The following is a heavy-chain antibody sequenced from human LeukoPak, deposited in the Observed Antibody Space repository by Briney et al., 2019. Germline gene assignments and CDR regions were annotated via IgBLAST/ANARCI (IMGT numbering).Heavy chain of an antibody. CDR1: GGSFSGYY. CDR2: INHSGST. V-gene: IGHV4-34*01. J-gene: IGHJ4*02. CDR3: ARRGKYSYGYRDY. D-gene: IGHD5-18*01. Sequence: PSETLSLTCAVYGGSFSGYYWSWIRQPPGKGLEWIGEINHSGSTNYNPSLKSRVTISVDTSKNQFSLKLSSVTAADTAVYYCARRGKYSYGYRDYWGQGTLVTVSS.